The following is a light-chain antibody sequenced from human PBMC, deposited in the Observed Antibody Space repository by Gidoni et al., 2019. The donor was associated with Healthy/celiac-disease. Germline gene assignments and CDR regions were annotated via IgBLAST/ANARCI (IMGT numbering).Light chain of an antibody. Sequence: EIVMTPSPATLSVSPGERATLSCRASQSVSSNLAWYQQKPGQAPRLLIDGASTRATGIPARFSGSGSGTKFTLTISSLQSEDFAVYYCQQYNNWPGTFGQGTKVEIK. J-gene: IGKJ1*01. V-gene: IGKV3-15*01. CDR1: QSVSSN. CDR3: QQYNNWPGT. CDR2: GAS.